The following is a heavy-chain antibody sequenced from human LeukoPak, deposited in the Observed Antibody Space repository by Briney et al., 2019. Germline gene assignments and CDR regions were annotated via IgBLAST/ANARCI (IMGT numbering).Heavy chain of an antibody. CDR1: GFTFSSYA. J-gene: IGHJ3*02. CDR2: ISYDGSNK. V-gene: IGHV3-30-3*01. CDR3: ARVTGWELGAAFDI. D-gene: IGHD1-26*01. Sequence: GRSLRLSCAASGFTFSSYAMHWVRQAPGKGLEWVAVISYDGSNKYYADSVKGRFTISRDNSKNTLYLQMNSLRAEDTAVYYCARVTGWELGAAFDIWGQGTMVTVSS.